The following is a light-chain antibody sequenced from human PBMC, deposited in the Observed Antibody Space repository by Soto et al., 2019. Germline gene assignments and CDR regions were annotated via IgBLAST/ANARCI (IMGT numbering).Light chain of an antibody. CDR1: QSVSSTY. Sequence: EIVLTQSPATLSLSPGERATLSCRASQSVSSTYLAWYQQKPGQAPRLLIYGASSRATGIPDRFSGSGSGTDFTLTISRLEPEDFAVYYCQQYGNSPFTFGQGTKVDIK. CDR2: GAS. J-gene: IGKJ2*01. V-gene: IGKV3-20*01. CDR3: QQYGNSPFT.